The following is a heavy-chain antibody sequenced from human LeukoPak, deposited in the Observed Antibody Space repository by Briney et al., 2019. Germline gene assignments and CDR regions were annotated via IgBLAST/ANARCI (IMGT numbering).Heavy chain of an antibody. J-gene: IGHJ4*02. CDR2: ISSSSSYI. D-gene: IGHD4-23*01. CDR3: ASEVVTPVHFLDY. V-gene: IGHV3-21*01. CDR1: GFTFSSHS. Sequence: GGSLRLSCAASGFTFSSHSMNWVRQAPGKGLEWVSSISSSSSYIYYADSVKGRFTISRDNAKNSLYLQMNSLRAEDTAVYYCASEVVTPVHFLDYWGQGTLVTVSS.